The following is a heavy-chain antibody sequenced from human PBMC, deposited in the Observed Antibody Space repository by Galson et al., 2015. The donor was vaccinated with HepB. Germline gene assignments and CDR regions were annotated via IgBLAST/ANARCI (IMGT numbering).Heavy chain of an antibody. J-gene: IGHJ4*02. CDR3: ARARGSSGYNSPGVY. CDR1: GFTFSSYW. Sequence: SLRLSCAASGFTFSSYWMSWVRQAPGKGLEWVANIKQDGSGKYYVDSVKGRFTISRDNAKNSLYLQMNSLRAEDTAVYYCARARGSSGYNSPGVYWGQGTLVTVSS. CDR2: IKQDGSGK. V-gene: IGHV3-7*03. D-gene: IGHD3-22*01.